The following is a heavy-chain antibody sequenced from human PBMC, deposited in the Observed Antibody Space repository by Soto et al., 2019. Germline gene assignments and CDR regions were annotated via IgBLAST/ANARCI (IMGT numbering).Heavy chain of an antibody. V-gene: IGHV3-23*01. Sequence: GGSLRLSCAASGFTFSSYAMSWVRQAPGKGLEWVSAISGSGGSTYYADSVKGRFTISRDNSKNTLYLQMNSLRAEDTAVYYCAKCSYAGVVLPYYYGMDVWGQGTTVTVSS. CDR3: AKCSYAGVVLPYYYGMDV. J-gene: IGHJ6*02. D-gene: IGHD3-3*01. CDR1: GFTFSSYA. CDR2: ISGSGGST.